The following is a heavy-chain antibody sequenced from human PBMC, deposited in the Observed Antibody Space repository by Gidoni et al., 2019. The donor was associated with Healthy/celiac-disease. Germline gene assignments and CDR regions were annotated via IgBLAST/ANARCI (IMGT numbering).Heavy chain of an antibody. CDR1: GFPFSSYA. CDR2: ISYDGSNK. CDR3: ARGSAMVRGVRLFFDY. J-gene: IGHJ4*02. V-gene: IGHV3-30*01. Sequence: QVQLVESGGGVVQPGRSLRLSCAASGFPFSSYAMHWVLQAPGKGLEWVAVISYDGSNKYYADSVKGRFTISRDNSKNTLYLQMNSLRAEDTAVYYCARGSAMVRGVRLFFDYWGQGTLVTVSS. D-gene: IGHD3-10*01.